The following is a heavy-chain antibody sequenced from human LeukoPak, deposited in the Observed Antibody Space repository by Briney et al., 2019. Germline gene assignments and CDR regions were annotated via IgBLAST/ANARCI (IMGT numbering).Heavy chain of an antibody. Sequence: SETLSLTCAVYGGSFSSYYWSWIRQPPGKGLEWIGEINHSGSTNYNPSLKSRVTISVDTSKNQFSLKLSSVTAADTAVYHCARDPGIAAHWFDPWGQGTLVTVSS. CDR3: ARDPGIAAHWFDP. V-gene: IGHV4-34*01. D-gene: IGHD6-13*01. CDR2: INHSGST. J-gene: IGHJ5*02. CDR1: GGSFSSYY.